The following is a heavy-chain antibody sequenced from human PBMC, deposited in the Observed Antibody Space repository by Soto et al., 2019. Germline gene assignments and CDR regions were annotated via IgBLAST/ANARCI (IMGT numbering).Heavy chain of an antibody. CDR1: GGIFTNNA. J-gene: IGHJ6*01. CDR3: ATGGHNHGDNLYHGMDV. D-gene: IGHD2-21*02. CDR2: VIPLFDTA. V-gene: IGHV1-69*01. Sequence: QVQVVQSGAEVNKPGSSVKFSCKVSGGIFTNNAISWVRQAPGQGLEWLGGVIPLFDTAYYAQKFRGRLRISADGATTTAYMDLSGQTSADTAVYFCATGGHNHGDNLYHGMDVWGQGTTATVSA.